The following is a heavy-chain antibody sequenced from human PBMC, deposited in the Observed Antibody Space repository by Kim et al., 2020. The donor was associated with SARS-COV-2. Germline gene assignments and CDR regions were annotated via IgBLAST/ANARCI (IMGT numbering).Heavy chain of an antibody. Sequence: ASVKVSCKASGYTFTSYSMHWVRQAPGQRLEWMGWINAGNGNTKYSQKFQGRVTITRDTSASTAYMELSSLRSEDTAVYYCARALHADSSGYYSSWGQGTLVTVSS. CDR2: INAGNGNT. CDR1: GYTFTSYS. J-gene: IGHJ4*02. CDR3: ARALHADSSGYYSS. V-gene: IGHV1-3*01. D-gene: IGHD3-22*01.